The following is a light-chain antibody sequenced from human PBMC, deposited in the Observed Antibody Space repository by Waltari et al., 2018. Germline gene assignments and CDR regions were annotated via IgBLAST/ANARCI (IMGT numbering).Light chain of an antibody. Sequence: IQLTQSPSSLSASVGDRVTITCWASQGISNYLAWDQQKPGKAPKLLIYAASTLQSGVPSRFSGSGSGTDFTLTISSLQPEDFATYYCQQLNSYQWTFGQGTKVEIK. J-gene: IGKJ1*01. V-gene: IGKV1-9*01. CDR3: QQLNSYQWT. CDR1: QGISNY. CDR2: AAS.